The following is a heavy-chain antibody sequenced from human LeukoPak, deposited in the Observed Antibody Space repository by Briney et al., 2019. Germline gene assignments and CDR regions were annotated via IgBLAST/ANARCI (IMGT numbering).Heavy chain of an antibody. V-gene: IGHV3-23*01. D-gene: IGHD2-2*01. J-gene: IGHJ4*02. CDR1: GFTFSSYA. CDR2: ISGSGGST. Sequence: GGSLRLSCATSGFTFSSYAMSWVRQAPGKGLEWVSAISGSGGSTYYADSVKGRFTISRSNSKNTLYLQMNSLRAEDTAVYYCAKGNTASRPYYFDFWGQGTLVTVSS. CDR3: AKGNTASRPYYFDF.